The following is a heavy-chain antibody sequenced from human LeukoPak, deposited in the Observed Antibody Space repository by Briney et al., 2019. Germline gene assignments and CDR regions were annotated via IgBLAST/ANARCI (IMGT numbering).Heavy chain of an antibody. J-gene: IGHJ4*02. CDR3: ARYGSGTSYITNYFDY. Sequence: GGSLRLSCAASGFAFSSYSMNWVRQAPGKGLEWVSYISSDSRTIYYADSVKGRFTISRDNAKNSLYLQMKSLRDEDTAVYYCARYGSGTSYITNYFDYWGQGTLVTVSS. CDR2: ISSDSRTI. CDR1: GFAFSSYS. D-gene: IGHD3-10*01. V-gene: IGHV3-48*02.